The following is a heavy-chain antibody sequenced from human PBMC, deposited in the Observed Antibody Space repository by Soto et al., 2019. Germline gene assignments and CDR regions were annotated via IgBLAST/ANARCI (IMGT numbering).Heavy chain of an antibody. J-gene: IGHJ3*02. D-gene: IGHD6-19*01. Sequence: GGSLRLSCAASGFTFSSYGMHWVRQAPGKGLEWVAVIWYDGSNKYYADSVKGRFTISRDNSKNTLYLQMNSLRAEDTAVYYCASLPIAVAGDDAFDIWGQGTMVTVSS. CDR3: ASLPIAVAGDDAFDI. CDR2: IWYDGSNK. V-gene: IGHV3-33*01. CDR1: GFTFSSYG.